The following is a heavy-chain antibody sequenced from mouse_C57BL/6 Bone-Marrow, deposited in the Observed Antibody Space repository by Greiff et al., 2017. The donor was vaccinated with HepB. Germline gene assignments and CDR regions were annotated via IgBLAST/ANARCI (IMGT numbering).Heavy chain of an antibody. CDR3: ARDSDGYPDWYFDV. CDR1: GFTFSDFY. V-gene: IGHV7-1*01. Sequence: EVKVVESGGGLVQSGRSLRLSCATSGFTFSDFYMEWVRQAPGKGLEWIAASRNKANDYTTEYSASVKGRFIVSRDTSQSILYLQMNALRAEDTAIYYCARDSDGYPDWYFDVWGTGTTVTVSS. CDR2: SRNKANDYTT. J-gene: IGHJ1*03. D-gene: IGHD2-3*01.